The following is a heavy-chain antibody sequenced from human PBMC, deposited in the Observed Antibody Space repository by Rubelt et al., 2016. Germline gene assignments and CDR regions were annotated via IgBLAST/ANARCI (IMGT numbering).Heavy chain of an antibody. J-gene: IGHJ6*02. V-gene: IGHV3-11*05. Sequence: VQLVESGGGLVKPGGSLRLSCAASGFTVSSNYMSWIRQAPGKGLEWVSYISSSSYTKYADSVKGGLTIPRDKAKNSRYLRMNSLRVEDTAVYYCARLPSCTVEPLGGMDVWGQGTTVTVSS. CDR3: ARLPSCTVEPLGGMDV. CDR2: ISSSSYT. D-gene: IGHD2-8*02. CDR1: GFTVSSNY.